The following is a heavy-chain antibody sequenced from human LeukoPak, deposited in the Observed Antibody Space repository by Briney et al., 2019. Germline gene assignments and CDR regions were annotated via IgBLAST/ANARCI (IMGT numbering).Heavy chain of an antibody. CDR2: ISAYNGNT. Sequence: AASVKVSCKASGYAFTSYGISWVRQAPGQGLEWMGWISAYNGNTNYAQKLQGRVTMTTDTSTSTAYMELRSLRSDDTAVYYCARAGHRAAAGTGGWFDPWGQGTLVTVSS. D-gene: IGHD6-13*01. CDR1: GYAFTSYG. V-gene: IGHV1-18*01. CDR3: ARAGHRAAAGTGGWFDP. J-gene: IGHJ5*02.